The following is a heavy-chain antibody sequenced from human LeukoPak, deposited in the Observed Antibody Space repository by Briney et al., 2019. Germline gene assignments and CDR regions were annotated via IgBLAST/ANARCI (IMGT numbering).Heavy chain of an antibody. D-gene: IGHD1-26*01. J-gene: IGHJ3*02. CDR2: ISYDGNNK. CDR3: LTILETTIDAFDI. CDR1: GFTFSTYG. V-gene: IGHV3-30*03. Sequence: PGGSLRLSCAASGFTFSTYGMHWVRQAPGKGLEWMAVISYDGNNKNYADSVKGRFTISRDDAKKTLYLQMNSLRAEDTAVYYCLTILETTIDAFDIWGQGTMVTVSS.